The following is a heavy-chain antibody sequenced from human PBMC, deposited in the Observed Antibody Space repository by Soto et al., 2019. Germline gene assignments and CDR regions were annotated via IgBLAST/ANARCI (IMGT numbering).Heavy chain of an antibody. J-gene: IGHJ5*01. CDR3: ARVPMWGKWFDS. CDR1: GGSFSGYY. Sequence: QVQLQQWGAGLLKPSETLSLTCAVYGGSFSGYYWTWIRQPPGKGLEWIGEINHSGSTNYNPSLKNRVTISVDTSENQFSLKLSSVTAADTAVYYCARVPMWGKWFDSWGQGTLVIVSS. D-gene: IGHD1-26*01. CDR2: INHSGST. V-gene: IGHV4-34*01.